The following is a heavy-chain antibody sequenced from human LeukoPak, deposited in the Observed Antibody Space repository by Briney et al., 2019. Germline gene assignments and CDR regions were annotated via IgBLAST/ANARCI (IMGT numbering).Heavy chain of an antibody. V-gene: IGHV3-30*18. CDR1: GFTFSSYG. CDR3: AKSSPPPINY. D-gene: IGHD1-14*01. J-gene: IGHJ4*02. CDR2: ISYDGSNK. Sequence: PGGSLRLSCAASGFTFSSYGMHWVRQAPGKGLEWVAVISYDGSNKYYADSVKGRFTISRDNSKNTLYLQMNSLRAEDTAVYYCAKSSPPPINYWGQGTLVTVSS.